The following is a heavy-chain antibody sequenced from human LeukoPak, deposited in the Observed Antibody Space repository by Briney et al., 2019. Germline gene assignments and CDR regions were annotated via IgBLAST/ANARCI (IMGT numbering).Heavy chain of an antibody. J-gene: IGHJ5*02. CDR3: ARDRGLRMVRGPMKGP. D-gene: IGHD3-10*01. V-gene: IGHV1-2*02. CDR1: GYTFTGYY. Sequence: GASVKVSCKASGYTFTGYYMHWVRQAPGQGLEWMGWINPNSGGTNYAQKFQGRVTMTRDTSISTAYMELSRLRSDDTAVYYCARDRGLRMVRGPMKGPWGQGTLVTVSS. CDR2: INPNSGGT.